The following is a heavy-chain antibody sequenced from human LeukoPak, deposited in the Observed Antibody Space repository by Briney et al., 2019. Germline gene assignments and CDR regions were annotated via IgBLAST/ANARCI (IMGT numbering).Heavy chain of an antibody. CDR2: IYYSGST. J-gene: IGHJ4*02. CDR3: ARADYSGFDY. Sequence: SETLSLTCTVSGGSISSGAYYWSWIRQPPGKGLEWIGYIYYSGSTNYNPSLKSRVTISVDTSKNQFSLKLSSVTAADTAVYYCARADYSGFDYWGQGTLVTVSS. CDR1: GGSISSGAYY. V-gene: IGHV4-61*08. D-gene: IGHD1-26*01.